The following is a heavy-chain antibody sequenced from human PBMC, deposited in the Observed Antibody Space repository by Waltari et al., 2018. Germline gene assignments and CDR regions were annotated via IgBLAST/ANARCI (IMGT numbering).Heavy chain of an antibody. CDR1: GFTFSSYA. Sequence: EVQLLESGGGLVQPGGSLRLSCAASGFTFSSYAMSWVRQAPGKGRGWISAISGSGGSTYKADSVKGRFTISRDNSKNTLYLQMNSLRAEDTAVYYCAKDIEAARTFDYWGQGTLVTVSS. D-gene: IGHD6-6*01. J-gene: IGHJ4*02. CDR2: ISGSGGST. CDR3: AKDIEAARTFDY. V-gene: IGHV3-23*01.